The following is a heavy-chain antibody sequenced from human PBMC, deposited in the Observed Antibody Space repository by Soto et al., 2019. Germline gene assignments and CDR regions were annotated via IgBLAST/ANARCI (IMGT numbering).Heavy chain of an antibody. CDR1: GGSITSSY. D-gene: IGHD2-21*02. J-gene: IGHJ4*02. Sequence: SETLSLTCTVSGGSITSSYWSWIRQPPGKGLEWIGYIYHSGSTNHNPSLKSRVTLSIDTSKKHVSLKLTSVTAADTAVYYCARVGICGGDCYPPGYFDYWGQGTLVTVSS. CDR3: ARVGICGGDCYPPGYFDY. V-gene: IGHV4-59*01. CDR2: IYHSGST.